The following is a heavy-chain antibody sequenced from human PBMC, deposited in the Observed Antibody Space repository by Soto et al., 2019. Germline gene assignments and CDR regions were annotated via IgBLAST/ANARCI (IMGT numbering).Heavy chain of an antibody. D-gene: IGHD1-26*01. CDR1: RFTFSDFA. J-gene: IGHJ5*01. Sequence: DVQLLESGGGLVQPGGSLTLSCAASRFTFSDFAMSWVRQAPGKGLEWVSAIGGGGADTYYADSVKGRFTISRDNSKNTLYLQMNSLRVEDTAVYYCAKAAVPYNGKWASFDSWGQGTLVTVSS. CDR2: IGGGGADT. CDR3: AKAAVPYNGKWASFDS. V-gene: IGHV3-23*01.